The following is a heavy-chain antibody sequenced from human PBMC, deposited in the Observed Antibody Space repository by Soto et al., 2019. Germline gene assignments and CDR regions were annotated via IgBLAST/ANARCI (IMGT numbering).Heavy chain of an antibody. D-gene: IGHD3-10*01. CDR2: IYYSGST. Sequence: SETLSLTCTVSGGSISSSSYYWGWIRQPPGKGLEWIGSIYYSGSTYYNPSLKSRVTISVDTSKNQFSLKLSSVTAADTAVYYCARQWGRRYYGSGSYYTPNDYWGQGTLVTVSS. CDR3: ARQWGRRYYGSGSYYTPNDY. J-gene: IGHJ4*02. CDR1: GGSISSSSYY. V-gene: IGHV4-39*01.